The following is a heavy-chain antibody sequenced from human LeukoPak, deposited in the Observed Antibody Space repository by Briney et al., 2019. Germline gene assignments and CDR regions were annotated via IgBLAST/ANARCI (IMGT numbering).Heavy chain of an antibody. D-gene: IGHD3-3*01. J-gene: IGHJ4*02. V-gene: IGHV1-2*02. CDR1: GYTFTGYY. CDR2: INPNSGGT. CDR3: ARDPGVTIFGVISNFDY. Sequence: ASVKVSCKASGYTFTGYYMHWVRQAPGQGLEWMGWINPNSGGTNFAQKFQGRVTMTRDTSLNTAYMELSRLRSDDTAIYYCARDPGVTIFGVISNFDYWGQGTLVTVSS.